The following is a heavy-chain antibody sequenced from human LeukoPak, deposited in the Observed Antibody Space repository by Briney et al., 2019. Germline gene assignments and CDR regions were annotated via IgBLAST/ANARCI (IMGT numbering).Heavy chain of an antibody. D-gene: IGHD4-17*01. CDR3: ARDYGEGGYYFDY. CDR1: GFTFSTYW. V-gene: IGHV3-74*01. CDR2: ISSDGSST. J-gene: IGHJ4*02. Sequence: GSLTLSCAASGFTFSTYWMHWVRQAPGKGLVWLSRISSDGSSTNYADSVKGRFTISRDNAKNTLYLQMNSLRAEDTAVYYCARDYGEGGYYFDYWGQGTLVTESS.